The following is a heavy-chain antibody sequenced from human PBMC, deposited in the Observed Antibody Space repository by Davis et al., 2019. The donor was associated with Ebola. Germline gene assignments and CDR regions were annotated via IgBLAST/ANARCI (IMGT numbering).Heavy chain of an antibody. V-gene: IGHV4-34*01. CDR1: GGSFSGYY. CDR2: INHSGST. CDR3: ALEGGSYYYYMDV. Sequence: PSETLSLTCAVYGGSFSGYYWSWIRQPPGKGLEWIGEINHSGSTNYNPSLKSRVTISVDTSKNQFSLKLSSVTAADTAVYYCALEGGSYYYYMDVWGKGTTFTVSS. J-gene: IGHJ6*03. D-gene: IGHD1-26*01.